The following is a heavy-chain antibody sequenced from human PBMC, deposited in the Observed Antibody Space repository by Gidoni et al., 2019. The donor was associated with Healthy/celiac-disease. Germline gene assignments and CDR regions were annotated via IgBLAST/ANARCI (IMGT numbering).Heavy chain of an antibody. J-gene: IGHJ4*02. Sequence: QLQLQESGPGLVKPSETLSLTCTVSGGSISSSSYYWGWLRQPPGKGLEWIGSIYYSGSTYYNPSLKSRVTISVDTSKNQFSLKLSSVTAADTAVYYCASDSKADYYGGQGTLVTVSS. CDR2: IYYSGST. CDR1: GGSISSSSYY. D-gene: IGHD3-10*01. V-gene: IGHV4-39*01. CDR3: ASDSKADYY.